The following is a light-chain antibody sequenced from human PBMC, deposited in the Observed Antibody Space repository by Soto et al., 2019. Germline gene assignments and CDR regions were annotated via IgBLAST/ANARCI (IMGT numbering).Light chain of an antibody. CDR1: QGISNY. Sequence: DIQMTQSPSSLSASVGDRVTITCRASQGISNYLAWYQQKPGKVPKLLIYAASTLQSGVPSRFSGSGSGTDFTLTISSRHPEDVATYYWQKYNSAPWTFGQGTKVEIK. CDR3: QKYNSAPWT. V-gene: IGKV1-27*01. CDR2: AAS. J-gene: IGKJ1*01.